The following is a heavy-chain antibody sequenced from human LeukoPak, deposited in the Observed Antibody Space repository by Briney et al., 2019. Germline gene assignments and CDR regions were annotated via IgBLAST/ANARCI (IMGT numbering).Heavy chain of an antibody. V-gene: IGHV3-23*01. CDR3: AKEITLTTAYFDY. Sequence: GGSLRLSCVASGFTFSKYDMSWVRQAPGKGLEWVSGISDSGDQTYYADSVRARFTISRDNSKDTLYLRVNSLRAEDTALYYCAKEITLTTAYFDYWGQGTLVTVSS. J-gene: IGHJ4*02. D-gene: IGHD4-17*01. CDR2: ISDSGDQT. CDR1: GFTFSKYD.